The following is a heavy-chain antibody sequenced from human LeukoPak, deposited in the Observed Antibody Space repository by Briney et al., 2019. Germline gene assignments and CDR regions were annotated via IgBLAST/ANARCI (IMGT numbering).Heavy chain of an antibody. CDR2: ISSNRSTI. CDR1: GCTFSSYS. J-gene: IGHJ6*03. CDR3: AMDSSSWAYYYYYMDV. D-gene: IGHD6-13*01. V-gene: IGHV3-48*02. Sequence: GGSLRLSCAASGCTFSSYSMHWVRQAPGKWLERVSYISSNRSTIYYADSVNGRFTISRDKAKNSLYLQMNSLRDEDTAVYYCAMDSSSWAYYYYYMDVWGKGTTVTVSS.